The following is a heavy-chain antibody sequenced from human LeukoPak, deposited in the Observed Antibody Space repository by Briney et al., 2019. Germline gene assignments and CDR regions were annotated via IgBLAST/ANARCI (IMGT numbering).Heavy chain of an antibody. J-gene: IGHJ4*02. CDR1: SYSVSSDHY. D-gene: IGHD6-19*01. V-gene: IGHV4-38-2*02. CDR3: ARIRSGWQPFDY. CDR2: IYHSGST. Sequence: SETLSLTCTVSSYSVSSDHYWGWIRQPPGKGLEWIGIIYHSGSTYYNPSLKSRVTISVDTSKNQFSLKLSSVTAADTAVYYCARIRSGWQPFDYWGQGTLVTVSS.